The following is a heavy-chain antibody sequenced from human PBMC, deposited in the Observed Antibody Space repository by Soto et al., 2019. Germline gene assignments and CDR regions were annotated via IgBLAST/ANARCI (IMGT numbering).Heavy chain of an antibody. D-gene: IGHD2-15*01. J-gene: IGHJ5*02. CDR1: GGSIRSGGYA. V-gene: IGHV4-30-2*02. CDR2: IYESGST. Sequence: TLSLTCAVSGGSIRSGGYAWSWIRQPPGKGLEWIGYIYESGSTYYNPSLKSRVTISGDGSKNQISLKLRSVTAADTAVYYCASALYCSGGSCSFDPWGQGTLVTVSS. CDR3: ASALYCSGGSCSFDP.